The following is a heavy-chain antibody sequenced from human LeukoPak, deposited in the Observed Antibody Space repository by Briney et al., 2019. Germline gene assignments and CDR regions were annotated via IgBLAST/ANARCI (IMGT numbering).Heavy chain of an antibody. D-gene: IGHD2-8*01. CDR3: AKDGELMVYED. V-gene: IGHV3-30*04. J-gene: IGHJ4*02. CDR2: ISYGGSNK. Sequence: TGGSLRLSCAASGFTFSSYAMHWVRQAPGKGLEWVAVISYGGSNKYYADSVKGRFTISRDNSKNTLYLQMNSLRAEDTAVYYCAKDGELMVYEDWGQGTLVTVSS. CDR1: GFTFSSYA.